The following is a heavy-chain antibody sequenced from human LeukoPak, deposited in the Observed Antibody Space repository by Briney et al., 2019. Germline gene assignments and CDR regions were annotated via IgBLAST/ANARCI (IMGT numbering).Heavy chain of an antibody. V-gene: IGHV4-39*07. CDR1: GGSISSSSYY. D-gene: IGHD6-19*01. CDR3: EGRTQWLVIREYYMDV. J-gene: IGHJ6*03. CDR2: INHSGST. Sequence: TPSETLSLTCTVSGGSISSSSYYWGWIRQPPGKGLEWIGEINHSGSTNYNPSLKSRVTISVDTSKNQFSLKLSSVTAADTAVYYCEGRTQWLVIREYYMDVWGKGTTVTVSS.